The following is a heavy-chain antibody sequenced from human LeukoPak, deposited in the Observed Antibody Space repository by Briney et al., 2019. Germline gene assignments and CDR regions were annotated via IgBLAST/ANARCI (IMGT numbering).Heavy chain of an antibody. CDR3: ARDRRQWLVLNVFDY. J-gene: IGHJ4*02. CDR1: GFTFSSYA. D-gene: IGHD6-19*01. Sequence: GGSLRLSCAASGFTFSSYAMHWVRQAPGKGLEWVAVISYDGSNKYYADSVKGRFTISRGNSKNTLYLQMNSLRAEDTAVYYCARDRRQWLVLNVFDYWGQGTLVTVSS. CDR2: ISYDGSNK. V-gene: IGHV3-30-3*01.